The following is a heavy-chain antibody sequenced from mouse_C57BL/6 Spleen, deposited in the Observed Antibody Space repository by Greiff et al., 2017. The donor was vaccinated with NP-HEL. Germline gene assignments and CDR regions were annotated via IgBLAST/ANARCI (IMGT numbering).Heavy chain of an antibody. J-gene: IGHJ1*03. V-gene: IGHV1-82*01. Sequence: QVQLQQSGPELVKPGASVKISCKASGYAFSSSWMNWVKQRPGKGLEWIGRIYPGDGDTNYNGKFKGKATLTADKSSSTAYMQLSSLTSEDSAVYFCAEGNYRYFDVWGTGTTVTVSS. D-gene: IGHD2-1*01. CDR2: IYPGDGDT. CDR1: GYAFSSSW. CDR3: AEGNYRYFDV.